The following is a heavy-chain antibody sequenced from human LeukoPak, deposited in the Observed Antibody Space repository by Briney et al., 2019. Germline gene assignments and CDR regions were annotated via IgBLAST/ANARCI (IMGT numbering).Heavy chain of an antibody. CDR2: IWYDGSNK. D-gene: IGHD3-9*01. CDR1: GFTFSSYG. J-gene: IGHJ4*02. Sequence: GRSLRLSCAASGFTFSSYGMHWVRQAPGKGLEWVAVIWYDGSNKYYADSVKGRFTISRDNSKNTLYLQMNSLRAEDTAVYYCAKRDYDILTGYYHAYWGQGTLLTVSS. CDR3: AKRDYDILTGYYHAY. V-gene: IGHV3-33*06.